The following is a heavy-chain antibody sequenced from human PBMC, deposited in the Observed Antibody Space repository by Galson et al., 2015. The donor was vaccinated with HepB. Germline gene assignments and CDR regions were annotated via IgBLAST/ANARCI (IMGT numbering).Heavy chain of an antibody. D-gene: IGHD3-10*01. CDR3: AQDLTYYYGSGSYFVGMDA. CDR1: GFTFEEYA. CDR2: ISWKSDFT. J-gene: IGHJ6*02. Sequence: SLRLSCAASGFTFEEYAMHWVRHVPGKGLEWVSGISWKSDFTGYADSVRGRFTISRDNAKYSLYLQMNSLRTEDTALYYCAQDLTYYYGSGSYFVGMDAWGQGTTVTVS. V-gene: IGHV3-9*01.